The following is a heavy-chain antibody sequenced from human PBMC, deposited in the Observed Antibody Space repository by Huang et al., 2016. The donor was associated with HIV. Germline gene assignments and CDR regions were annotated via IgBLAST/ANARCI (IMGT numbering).Heavy chain of an antibody. D-gene: IGHD2-15*01. CDR2: IRSEPYGGTT. CDR1: GFTLGDYA. V-gene: IGHV3-49*03. J-gene: IGHJ6*03. Sequence: EVQLVESGGGLVQPGRSLRLSCTASGFTLGDYALNWFRQAPGKVLDWVGFIRSEPYGGTTDYAASVKGRFTISRDDSNTIAYLQMSSLKTEDTAVYYCTSLVEDYYYMDVWGKGTTVTVSS. CDR3: TSLVEDYYYMDV.